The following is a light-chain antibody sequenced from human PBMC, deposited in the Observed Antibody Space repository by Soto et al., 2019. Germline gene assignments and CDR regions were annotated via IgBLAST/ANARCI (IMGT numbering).Light chain of an antibody. CDR2: DTS. V-gene: IGKV3-11*01. CDR3: QHRTSWPPG. Sequence: IVLTPSPDNMSLSPGERATLSWRASHNITTYLVWYQQKPGQVPRLLIYDTSKRATGIPARFSGSGSGTDFTLTISGLAPEDFAVYYCQHRTSWPPGFAQGTRLEIK. J-gene: IGKJ5*01. CDR1: HNITTY.